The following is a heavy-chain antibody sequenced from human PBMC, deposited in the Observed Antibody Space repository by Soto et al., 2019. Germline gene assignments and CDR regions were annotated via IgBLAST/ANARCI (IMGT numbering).Heavy chain of an antibody. V-gene: IGHV4-59*01. CDR1: GGSISSYY. CDR2: TYYSGST. CDR3: ARGGSGIVGATMAFDI. D-gene: IGHD1-26*01. Sequence: SETLSLTCTVSGGSISSYYWSWIRQPPGKGLEWIGYTYYSGSTNYNPSLKSRVTISVDTSKNQFSLKLSSVTAADTAVYYCARGGSGIVGATMAFDIWGQGTMVTVSS. J-gene: IGHJ3*02.